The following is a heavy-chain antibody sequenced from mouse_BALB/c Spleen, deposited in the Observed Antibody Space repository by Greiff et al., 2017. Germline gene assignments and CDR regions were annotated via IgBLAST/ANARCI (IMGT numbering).Heavy chain of an antibody. V-gene: IGHV1-69*02. Sequence: QVQLKQPGAELVRPGASVKLSCKASGYTFTSYWINWVKQRPGQGLEWIGNIYPSDSYTNYNQKFKDKATLTVDKSSSTAYMQLSSPTSEDSAVYYCTGTDAMDYWGQGTSVTVSS. CDR1: GYTFTSYW. CDR2: IYPSDSYT. J-gene: IGHJ4*01. CDR3: TGTDAMDY. D-gene: IGHD4-1*01.